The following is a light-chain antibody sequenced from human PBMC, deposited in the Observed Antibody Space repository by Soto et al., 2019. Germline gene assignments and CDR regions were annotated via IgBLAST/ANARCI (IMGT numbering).Light chain of an antibody. J-gene: IGKJ2*01. CDR1: QSVSSN. V-gene: IGKV3-15*01. CDR2: GAS. CDR3: QQYNNWTYT. Sequence: EIVMTQSPATLSVSPGERATLSCRASQSVSSNLAWYQQKPGQAPRILIYGASTRATGIPARFSGSGSGTEFTLTISSLQSEDFAVYYCQQYNNWTYTFGQGTKLEIK.